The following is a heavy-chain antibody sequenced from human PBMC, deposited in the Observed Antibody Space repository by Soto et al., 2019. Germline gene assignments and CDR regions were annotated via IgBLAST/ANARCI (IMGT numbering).Heavy chain of an antibody. V-gene: IGHV3-23*01. J-gene: IGHJ6*02. D-gene: IGHD3-16*01. CDR1: GFTFSSYA. CDR2: ISGGGGST. CDR3: AKPLTVGGYYYGMDV. Sequence: GGSLRLSCAASGFTFSSYAMSWVRQAPGKGLEWVSAISGGGGSTYYADSVKGRFTISRDNSKNTLYLQMNSLRAEDTAVYYCAKPLTVGGYYYGMDVWGQGTTVTVSS.